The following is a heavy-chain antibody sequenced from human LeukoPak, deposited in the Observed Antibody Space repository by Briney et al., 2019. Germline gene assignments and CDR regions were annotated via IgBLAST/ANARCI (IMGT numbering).Heavy chain of an antibody. J-gene: IGHJ4*02. CDR3: ARARQRGWQQVAGY. CDR2: MNPNSGNT. D-gene: IGHD5-24*01. Sequence: ASVKVSCKASGYTFTSYDINWVRQATGQGLEWMGWMNPNSGNTGYAQRFQGRVTMTRNTSISTAYMELSSLRSEDTAVYYCARARQRGWQQVAGYWGQGTLVTVSS. CDR1: GYTFTSYD. V-gene: IGHV1-8*01.